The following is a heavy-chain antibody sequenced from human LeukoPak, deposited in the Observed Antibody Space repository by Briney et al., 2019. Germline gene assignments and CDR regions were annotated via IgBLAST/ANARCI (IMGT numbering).Heavy chain of an antibody. D-gene: IGHD6-6*01. CDR1: GGSISSGGYY. J-gene: IGHJ4*02. CDR2: IYYSGST. V-gene: IGHV4-31*03. Sequence: SQTLSLTCTVSGGSISSGGYYWSWIRQHPGKGLEWIGYIYYSGSTNYNPSLKSRVTISVDTSKNQFSLKLSSVTAADTAVYYCARSSIAARPRFDYWGQGTLVTVSS. CDR3: ARSSIAARPRFDY.